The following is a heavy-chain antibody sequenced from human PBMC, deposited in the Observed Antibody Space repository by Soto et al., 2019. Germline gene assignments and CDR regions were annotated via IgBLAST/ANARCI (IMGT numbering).Heavy chain of an antibody. CDR2: ISQTGGT. CDR1: GASLSGYD. CDR3: ARDPNANAFDI. Sequence: LALTCAVYGASLSGYDWSWVRQPPGKGLEWIGEISQTGGTNYDPSLKGRVSISIDTSKNQFSLRLSSVTAADTAIYYCARDPNANAFDIWGRGTMVTVSS. V-gene: IGHV4-34*01. J-gene: IGHJ3*02.